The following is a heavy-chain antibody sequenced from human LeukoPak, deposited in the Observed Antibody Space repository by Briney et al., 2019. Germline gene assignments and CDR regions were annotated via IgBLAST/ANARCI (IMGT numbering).Heavy chain of an antibody. Sequence: GGSLRLSCAASGFTFSSYWMSWVRQAPGKGLEWVANIKQDGSEKYYVDSVKGRFTISRDNAKNSLYLQMNRLRAEDTAVYYCAREVVVVVAASNWFDPWGQGTLVTVSS. D-gene: IGHD2-15*01. CDR2: IKQDGSEK. J-gene: IGHJ5*02. V-gene: IGHV3-7*01. CDR1: GFTFSSYW. CDR3: AREVVVVVAASNWFDP.